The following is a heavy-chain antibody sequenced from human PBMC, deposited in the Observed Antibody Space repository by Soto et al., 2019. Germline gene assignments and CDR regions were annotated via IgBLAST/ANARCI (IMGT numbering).Heavy chain of an antibody. CDR1: GFTFSSYA. D-gene: IGHD2-2*01. CDR2: ISGSGGST. V-gene: IGHV3-23*01. J-gene: IGHJ6*03. CDR3: AKEGSEPAAIFTSYYYYMDV. Sequence: GGSLRLSCAASGFTFSSYAMSWVRQAPGKGLEWVSAISGSGGSTYYADSVKGRFTISRDNFKNTLYLQMNSLRAEDTAVYYCAKEGSEPAAIFTSYYYYMDVWGKGTTVTVSS.